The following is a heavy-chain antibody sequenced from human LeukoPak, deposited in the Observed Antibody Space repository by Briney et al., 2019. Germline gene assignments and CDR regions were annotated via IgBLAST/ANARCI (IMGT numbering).Heavy chain of an antibody. V-gene: IGHV3-48*01. CDR3: AKAKGWFDP. Sequence: TGGSLRLSCAASGFTFSNYSMNWVRQAPGKGLEWVSYISRSSSIIYYADSVKGRFTISRDNSKNTLYLQMNSLRAEDTAVYYCAKAKGWFDPWGQGTLVTVSS. J-gene: IGHJ5*02. CDR1: GFTFSNYS. CDR2: ISRSSSII.